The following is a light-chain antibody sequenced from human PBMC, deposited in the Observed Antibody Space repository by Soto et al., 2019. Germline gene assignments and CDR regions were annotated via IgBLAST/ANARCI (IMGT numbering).Light chain of an antibody. J-gene: IGLJ1*01. CDR1: SSNIGAGYD. CDR3: QSYDSSLSGYV. CDR2: GNS. V-gene: IGLV1-40*01. Sequence: QSVLTQPPSVSGAPGQRVTISCTGSSSNIGAGYDVHWYQQLPGTAPKLLIYGNSNRPXGVPXRFSGSKSGTSASLAITGLQAEDEADYYCQSYDSSLSGYVFGTGTRAPS.